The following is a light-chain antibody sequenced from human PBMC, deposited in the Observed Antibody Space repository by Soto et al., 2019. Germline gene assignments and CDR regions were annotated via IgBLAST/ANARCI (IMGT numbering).Light chain of an antibody. CDR2: RNY. Sequence: QPVLTQPPSVSGAPGQRVTISCTGSSSNIGAGFDVHWYQHLPGAAPKLLIYRNYNRPSGVPDRFSGSKSGTSASLAITGLQAEDEADYYCQSYDSSLSGSRVFGGGTKVTVL. CDR3: QSYDSSLSGSRV. V-gene: IGLV1-40*01. CDR1: SSNIGAGFD. J-gene: IGLJ2*01.